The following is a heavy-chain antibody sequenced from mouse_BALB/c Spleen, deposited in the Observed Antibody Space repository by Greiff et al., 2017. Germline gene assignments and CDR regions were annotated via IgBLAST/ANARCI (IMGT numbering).Heavy chain of an antibody. Sequence: QVQLKESGPELVRPGVSVKISCKGSGYTFTDYAMHWVKQSHAKSLEWIGVISTYYGNTNYNQKFKGKATMTVDKSSSTAYMELARLTSEDSAIYYCARGNYYEGFAYWGQGTLVTVSA. CDR3: ARGNYYEGFAY. J-gene: IGHJ3*01. D-gene: IGHD2-4*01. CDR1: GYTFTDYA. V-gene: IGHV1-67*01. CDR2: ISTYYGNT.